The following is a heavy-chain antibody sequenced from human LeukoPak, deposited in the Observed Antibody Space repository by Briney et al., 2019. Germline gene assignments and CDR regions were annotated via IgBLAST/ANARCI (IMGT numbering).Heavy chain of an antibody. CDR3: AGGADYDYVWGSYRNDAFDI. Sequence: PGGSLRLSCAASGFTFSSYAMSWVRQAPGKGLEWVSAISGSGGSTYYADSVKGRFTISRDNSKNTLYLQVNRLRAEDTAVYYCAGGADYDYVWGSYRNDAFDIWGQGTMVTVSS. CDR1: GFTFSSYA. CDR2: ISGSGGST. D-gene: IGHD3-16*02. J-gene: IGHJ3*02. V-gene: IGHV3-23*01.